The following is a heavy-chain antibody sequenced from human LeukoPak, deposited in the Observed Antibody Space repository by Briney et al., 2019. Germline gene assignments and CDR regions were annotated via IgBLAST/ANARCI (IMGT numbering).Heavy chain of an antibody. J-gene: IGHJ4*02. V-gene: IGHV3-66*01. Sequence: GGSLRLSCAASGFTVSSNYMSWVRQAPGKGLEWVSIIYIGGSTYYADSVKGRFTISRDNSKNTLYLQMSSLRAEDTAVYYCARAGGNRIYFDFWGQGTLVTVSS. CDR2: IYIGGST. CDR1: GFTVSSNY. CDR3: ARAGGNRIYFDF. D-gene: IGHD4-23*01.